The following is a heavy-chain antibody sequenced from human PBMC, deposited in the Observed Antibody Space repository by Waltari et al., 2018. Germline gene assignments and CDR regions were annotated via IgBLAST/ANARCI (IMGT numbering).Heavy chain of an antibody. Sequence: QVQLQQWGAGLLKPSETLSLTCAVYGGSFSGYYWSWIRQPPGKGLEWIGEINPSGSTNDNPSLKSRVTISVDTSKNQFSLKLSSVTAADTAVYYCARLRGYSSSWILGPYYMDVWGKGNTVTISS. CDR3: ARLRGYSSSWILGPYYMDV. J-gene: IGHJ6*03. V-gene: IGHV4-34*01. CDR2: INPSGST. CDR1: GGSFSGYY. D-gene: IGHD6-13*01.